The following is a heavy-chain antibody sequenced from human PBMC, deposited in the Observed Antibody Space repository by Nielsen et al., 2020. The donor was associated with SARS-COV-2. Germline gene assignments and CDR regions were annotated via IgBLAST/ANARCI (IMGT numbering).Heavy chain of an antibody. CDR3: AKDGWDGYNKGYYFDY. CDR1: GFTISNYD. CDR2: IGAAGDT. D-gene: IGHD5-24*01. V-gene: IGHV3-13*01. J-gene: IGHJ4*02. Sequence: GESLKISCAAYGFTISNYDMHWVRQAAGKGLEWVSSIGAAGDTFYAGSVRGRFTISRDNAKNSLYLQMNSLRAEDTALYYCAKDGWDGYNKGYYFDYWGQGTLVTVSS.